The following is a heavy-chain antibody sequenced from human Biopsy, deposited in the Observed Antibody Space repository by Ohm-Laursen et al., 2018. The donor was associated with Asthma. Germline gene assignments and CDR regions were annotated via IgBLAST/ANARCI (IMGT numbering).Heavy chain of an antibody. V-gene: IGHV4-39*01. CDR2: MYHSGSP. J-gene: IGHJ4*02. CDR1: GGSITSSSYY. CDR3: VSHQYSSSWSTFDY. Sequence: GTLSLTCTVSGGSITSSSYYWGWIRQPPGKGMEWIGSMYHSGSPYYNPSLKSRAAISVDTSKNKLSLKMSSMTAADTAVYFCVSHQYSSSWSTFDYWGQGALVTVSS. D-gene: IGHD3-22*01.